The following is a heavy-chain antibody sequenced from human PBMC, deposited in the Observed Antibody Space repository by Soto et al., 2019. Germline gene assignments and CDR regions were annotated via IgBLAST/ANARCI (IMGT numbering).Heavy chain of an antibody. Sequence: ESLTLSGKGSGYSFTSYWIGLVRQMPGKGLEWMGIIYPGDSDTRYSPSFQGQVTISADKSISTAYLQWSSLKASDTAMYYCARRRITMVRGVSEDGMDVWGQGTTVTVSS. D-gene: IGHD3-10*01. CDR1: GYSFTSYW. CDR3: ARRRITMVRGVSEDGMDV. J-gene: IGHJ6*02. V-gene: IGHV5-51*01. CDR2: IYPGDSDT.